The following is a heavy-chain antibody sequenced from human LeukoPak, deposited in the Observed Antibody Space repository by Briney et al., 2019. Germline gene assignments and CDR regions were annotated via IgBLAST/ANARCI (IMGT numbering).Heavy chain of an antibody. V-gene: IGHV4-39*01. Sequence: SETLSLTCTVSGGSISSSSYYWGWIRQPPGKGLEWIGSIYYSGSTYYNPSLKGRVTISVDTSKNQFSLKLSSVTAADTAVYYCASADYPDSSGYYYGLYFDYWGQGTLVTVSS. CDR2: IYYSGST. CDR1: GGSISSSSYY. D-gene: IGHD3-22*01. CDR3: ASADYPDSSGYYYGLYFDY. J-gene: IGHJ4*02.